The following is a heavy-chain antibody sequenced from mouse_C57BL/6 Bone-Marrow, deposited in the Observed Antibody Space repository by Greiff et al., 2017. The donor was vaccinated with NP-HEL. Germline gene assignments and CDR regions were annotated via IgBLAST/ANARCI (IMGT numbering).Heavy chain of an antibody. D-gene: IGHD1-1*01. V-gene: IGHV1-4*01. CDR1: GYTFTSYT. CDR2: INPSSGYT. Sequence: VQLQQSGAELARPGASVKMSCKASGYTFTSYTMHWVKQRPGQGLEWIGYINPSSGYTKYNQKFKDKATLTADKSSSTAYMQLSSLTSEDSAVYYCARSSHYYGSSYPYWYFDVWGTGTTVTVSS. J-gene: IGHJ1*03. CDR3: ARSSHYYGSSYPYWYFDV.